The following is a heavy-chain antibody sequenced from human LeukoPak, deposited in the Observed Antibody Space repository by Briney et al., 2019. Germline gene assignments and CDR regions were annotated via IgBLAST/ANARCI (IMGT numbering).Heavy chain of an antibody. V-gene: IGHV3-23*01. CDR2: ISGSGGST. J-gene: IGHJ4*02. D-gene: IGHD3-22*01. Sequence: PGGSLRLSCAASGFTFSSYAMSWVRQAPGKGLEWVSAISGSGGSTYYADSVKGRFTISRDNSKNTLYLQMNSLRAEDMAVYYCAKDGLPYYYDSSGYYLDYWGQGTLVTVSS. CDR3: AKDGLPYYYDSSGYYLDY. CDR1: GFTFSSYA.